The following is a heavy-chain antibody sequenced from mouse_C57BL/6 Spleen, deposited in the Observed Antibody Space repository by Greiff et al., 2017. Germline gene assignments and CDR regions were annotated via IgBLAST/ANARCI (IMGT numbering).Heavy chain of an antibody. D-gene: IGHD2-5*01. J-gene: IGHJ1*03. CDR3: ARSESNYWYFDV. CDR2: ISYSGST. V-gene: IGHV3-8*01. Sequence: VQLKQSGPGLAKPSQTLSLTCSVPGYSITSDYWNWLRKLPGNKLEYMGYISYSGSTSYNPSLKSRISITRDTSMNQYYLQLNSVTTEDTATYYCARSESNYWYFDVWGTGTTVTVSS. CDR1: GYSITSDY.